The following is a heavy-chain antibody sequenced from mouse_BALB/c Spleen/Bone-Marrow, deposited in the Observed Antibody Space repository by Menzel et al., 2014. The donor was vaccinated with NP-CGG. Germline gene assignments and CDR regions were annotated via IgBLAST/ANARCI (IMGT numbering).Heavy chain of an antibody. D-gene: IGHD2-12*01. CDR2: ISNGGGST. CDR3: ARNAFYRGYAMDY. Sequence: EVKLVESGGGLVQPGGSLKLSCATSGFTFSDYYMYWVRQTPEKRLGWVAYISNGGGSTYYPDTVKGRFTISRDNAKNTLYLQMSRLKSEDTAMYYCARNAFYRGYAMDYWGQGTSVTVSS. V-gene: IGHV5-12*02. CDR1: GFTFSDYY. J-gene: IGHJ4*01.